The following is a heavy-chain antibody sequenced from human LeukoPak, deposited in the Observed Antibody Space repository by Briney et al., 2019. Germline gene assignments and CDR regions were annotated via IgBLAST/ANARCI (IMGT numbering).Heavy chain of an antibody. J-gene: IGHJ6*03. CDR2: IRSKAYGGTT. Sequence: GGSLRLSCTASGFTFGDYAMSWFRQAPGKGLEWVGFIRSKAYGGTTEYAASVKGRFTISRDDSKSIAYLQMNSLKTEDTAVYYCTRDRDYGDYFGYYYYYYMDVWGKGTTVTVSS. D-gene: IGHD4-17*01. CDR1: GFTFGDYA. CDR3: TRDRDYGDYFGYYYYYYMDV. V-gene: IGHV3-49*03.